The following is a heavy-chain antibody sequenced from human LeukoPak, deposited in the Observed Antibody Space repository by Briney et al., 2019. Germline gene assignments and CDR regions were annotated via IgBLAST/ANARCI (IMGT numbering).Heavy chain of an antibody. J-gene: IGHJ6*03. D-gene: IGHD6-19*01. V-gene: IGHV3-15*01. CDR3: STRRLEQWLPKIGYYYYYMDV. CDR2: IKSKTDGGIT. Sequence: GGSLRLSCAASGFTFSNAWMSWVRQAPGKGLEWVGRIKSKTDGGITDYAAPVKGRFTISRDDSKNTLYLQMNSLKTEDTAVYYCSTRRLEQWLPKIGYYYYYMDVWGKGTTVTVSS. CDR1: GFTFSNAW.